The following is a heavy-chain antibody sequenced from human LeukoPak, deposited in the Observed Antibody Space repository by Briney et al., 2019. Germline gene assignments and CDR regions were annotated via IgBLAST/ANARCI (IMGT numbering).Heavy chain of an antibody. CDR3: ARDLTTVTRALSDY. Sequence: PGGSLRLSCAASGFTFSNYSMNWVRQAPGKGLEWVSYISSSSSIYYSDSVKGRFTISRDNAKNSLCLQMNSLRAEDTAVYYCARDLTTVTRALSDYWGQGTLVTVSS. J-gene: IGHJ4*02. CDR2: ISSSSSI. V-gene: IGHV3-48*01. D-gene: IGHD4-17*01. CDR1: GFTFSNYS.